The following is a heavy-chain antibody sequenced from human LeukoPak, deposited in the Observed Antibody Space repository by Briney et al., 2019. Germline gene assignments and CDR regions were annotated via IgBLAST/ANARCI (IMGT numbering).Heavy chain of an antibody. Sequence: PSETLSLTCTVSGGSISSYYWSWIRQPPGKGLEWIGYIYYSGSTNYNPSLKSRVTISVDTSKDQFSLKLSSVTAADTAVYYCARGNPDYGSGSYYPYYFDYWGQGTLVTVSS. J-gene: IGHJ4*02. CDR1: GGSISSYY. CDR2: IYYSGST. CDR3: ARGNPDYGSGSYYPYYFDY. D-gene: IGHD3-10*01. V-gene: IGHV4-59*01.